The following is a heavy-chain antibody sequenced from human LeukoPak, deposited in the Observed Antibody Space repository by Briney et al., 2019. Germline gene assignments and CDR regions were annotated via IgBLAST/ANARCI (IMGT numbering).Heavy chain of an antibody. CDR2: IYYTGST. V-gene: IGHV4-59*01. J-gene: IGHJ4*02. CDR1: GGSISNYY. D-gene: IGHD3-22*01. CDR3: AGGGDSAGYYYPMFHY. Sequence: TSETLSLTCTVSGGSISNYYWSWIRQPPGKGLEWFGYIYYTGSTNYNPSLKSRVTISVDTSKNQFSLKLSSVTAADTAVYYCAGGGDSAGYYYPMFHYWGQGTLVTVSS.